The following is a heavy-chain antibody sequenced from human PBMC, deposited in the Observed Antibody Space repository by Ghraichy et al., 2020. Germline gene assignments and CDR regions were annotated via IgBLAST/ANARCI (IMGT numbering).Heavy chain of an antibody. D-gene: IGHD3-22*01. CDR3: ARRPDDSSGYYYPYYFDY. CDR2: ISYDGSNK. V-gene: IGHV3-30*04. CDR1: GFTFSSYA. J-gene: IGHJ4*02. Sequence: GGSLRLSCAASGFTFSSYAMHWVRQAPGKGLEWVAVISYDGSNKYYADSVKGRFTISRDNSKNTLYLQMNSLRAEDTAVYYCARRPDDSSGYYYPYYFDYWGQGTLVTVSS.